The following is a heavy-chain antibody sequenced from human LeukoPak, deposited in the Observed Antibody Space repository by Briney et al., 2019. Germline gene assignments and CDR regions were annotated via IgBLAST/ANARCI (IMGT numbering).Heavy chain of an antibody. J-gene: IGHJ4*02. V-gene: IGHV3-11*01. D-gene: IGHD6-13*01. CDR2: ISSSGSTI. Sequence: GGSLRLSCAASGLTFSDYYMSWIRQAPGKGLEWVSYISSSGSTIYYADSVKGRFTISRDNSKNTLYLQMNSLRAEDTAVYYRAKATVQTAAAGTFYFDYWGQGTLVTVSS. CDR1: GLTFSDYY. CDR3: AKATVQTAAAGTFYFDY.